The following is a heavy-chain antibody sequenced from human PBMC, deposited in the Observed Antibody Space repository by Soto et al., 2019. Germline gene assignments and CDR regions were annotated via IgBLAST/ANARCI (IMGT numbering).Heavy chain of an antibody. J-gene: IGHJ6*02. D-gene: IGHD3-22*01. V-gene: IGHV1-69*12. CDR1: GGTFSSYA. CDR2: IIPIFGTA. CDR3: AGIVQPRYYYGMDV. Sequence: QVQLVQSGDEVKKPGSSVKVSCKASGGTFSSYAISWVRQAPGQGLEWMGGIIPIFGTANYAQKFQGRVTITADDSTSTAYMELSSLRSEDTAVYSCAGIVQPRYYYGMDVWCQGTTVTVSS.